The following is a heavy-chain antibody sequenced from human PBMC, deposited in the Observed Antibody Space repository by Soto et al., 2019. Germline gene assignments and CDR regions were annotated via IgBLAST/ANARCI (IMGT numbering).Heavy chain of an antibody. CDR3: ARAQYYYDNSGYYY. D-gene: IGHD3-22*01. CDR2: ISSSSNYV. J-gene: IGHJ4*02. V-gene: IGHV3-21*01. Sequence: GGSLRLSWAASGFTFSTYSMNWVRQAPGKGLEWVSSISSSSNYVYYADSVRGRFTISRDNAKNSLYLQMNSLRAEDTAVYYCARAQYYYDNSGYYYWGQGTLVTVSS. CDR1: GFTFSTYS.